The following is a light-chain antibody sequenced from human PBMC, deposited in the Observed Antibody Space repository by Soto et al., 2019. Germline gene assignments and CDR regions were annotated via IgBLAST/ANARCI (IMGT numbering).Light chain of an antibody. CDR2: DVS. CDR3: SSYTSSSTGV. CDR1: SSDVGGYNY. Sequence: QSVLTQPASVSGSPGQSITISCTGTSSDVGGYNYVSWYQQHPGKAPKLMIYDVSNRPSGDSNRFSGSKSGNTASLTISGLQAEYEADYYCSSYTSSSTGVFGTGTKLTVL. V-gene: IGLV2-14*01. J-gene: IGLJ1*01.